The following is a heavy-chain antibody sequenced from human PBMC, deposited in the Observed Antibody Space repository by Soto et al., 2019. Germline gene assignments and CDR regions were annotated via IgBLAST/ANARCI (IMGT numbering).Heavy chain of an antibody. CDR1: GFTFTRYS. V-gene: IGHV3-21*06. CDR2: ISSTTNYI. J-gene: IGHJ4*02. Sequence: GGSLRLSCAASGFTFTRYSMNGVRQSPGKGLEWVSSISSTTNYIYYGDSMKGRFTISRDNAKNSLYLEMNSLRAEDTAVYYCARESEDLTSNFDYWGQGTLVTVSS. CDR3: ARESEDLTSNFDY.